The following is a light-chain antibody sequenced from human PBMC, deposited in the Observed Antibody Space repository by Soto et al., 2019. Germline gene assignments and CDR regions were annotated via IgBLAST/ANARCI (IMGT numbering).Light chain of an antibody. CDR2: LTS. Sequence: DVVMTQSPLSLPDTLGQPASISCRSSQSLVYSDGNTYLAWYQHKPGQAPRLLIYLTSNRAAGIPARFSGSGSGTDFTLTISDVEPEDFAVYYCHQRQSRPRTFGQGTKVDIK. V-gene: IGKV2-30*01. CDR1: QSLVYSDGNTY. J-gene: IGKJ1*01. CDR3: HQRQSRPRT.